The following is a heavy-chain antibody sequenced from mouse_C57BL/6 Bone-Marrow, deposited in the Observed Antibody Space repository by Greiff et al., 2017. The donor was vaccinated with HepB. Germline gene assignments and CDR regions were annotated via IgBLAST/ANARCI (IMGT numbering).Heavy chain of an antibody. Sequence: VQLQQSGAELVRPGTSVKVSCKASGYAFTNYLIEWVKQRPGQGLEWIGVINPGSGGTNYNEKFKGKATLTADKSSSTAYMQLSSLTSEDSAVYFCARSLYYDYGGFAYWGQGTLVTVSA. V-gene: IGHV1-54*01. CDR3: ARSLYYDYGGFAY. D-gene: IGHD2-4*01. CDR2: INPGSGGT. J-gene: IGHJ3*01. CDR1: GYAFTNYL.